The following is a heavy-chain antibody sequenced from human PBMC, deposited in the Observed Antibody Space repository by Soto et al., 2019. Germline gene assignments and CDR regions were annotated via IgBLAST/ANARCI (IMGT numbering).Heavy chain of an antibody. CDR3: ARFTYYDFWSGGGPFDY. Sequence: GESLKISCKGSGYTFTNYWIGWVRQMPGKGLEWMGIIYPGDSDTRYSPSFQGQVTISADKSISTAYLQWSSLKASDTAMYYCARFTYYDFWSGGGPFDYWGQGTLVTVSS. J-gene: IGHJ4*02. D-gene: IGHD3-3*01. CDR1: GYTFTNYW. V-gene: IGHV5-51*01. CDR2: IYPGDSDT.